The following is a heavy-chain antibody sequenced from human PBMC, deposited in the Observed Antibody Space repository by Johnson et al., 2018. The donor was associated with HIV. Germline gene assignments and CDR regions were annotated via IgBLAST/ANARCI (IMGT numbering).Heavy chain of an antibody. CDR3: ARAEQLAGGAFDI. CDR2: ISYDGSNK. CDR1: GFTFDDYA. V-gene: IGHV3-30*04. Sequence: VPLVESGGGLVQPGRSLRLSCAASGFTFDDYAMHWVRQAPGKGLEWVAVISYDGSNKYYADSVKGRFTISRDNSKNTLYLQMNSLRAEDTAVYYCARAEQLAGGAFDIWGQGTMVTVSS. D-gene: IGHD6-6*01. J-gene: IGHJ3*02.